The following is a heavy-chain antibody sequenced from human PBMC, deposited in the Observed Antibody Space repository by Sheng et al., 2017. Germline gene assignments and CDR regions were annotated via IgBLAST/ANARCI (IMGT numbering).Heavy chain of an antibody. CDR3: AGWGDSNY. J-gene: IGHJ4*02. D-gene: IGHD4-4*01. V-gene: IGHV3-7*01. Sequence: EVQVVQSGGGAVQPGGSLRLSCTASGFTFSTYWMNWVRQPPGKGLEWVANINPGGSAKTYVDSVKGRFTISRDNAKNSLYLQMSSLRVEETAVYYCAGWGDSNYWGQGTLVTVSS. CDR1: GFTFSTYW. CDR2: INPGGSAK.